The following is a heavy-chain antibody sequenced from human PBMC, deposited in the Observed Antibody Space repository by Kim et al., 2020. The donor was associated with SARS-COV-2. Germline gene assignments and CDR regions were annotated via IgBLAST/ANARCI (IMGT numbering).Heavy chain of an antibody. Sequence: PSPKSRVTLSVETSNNQFSLNLNSVTAADTAVYYCARGLVGASREYYFDYWGRGTLVTVSS. CDR3: ARGLVGASREYYFDY. J-gene: IGHJ4*02. V-gene: IGHV4-59*09. D-gene: IGHD1-26*01.